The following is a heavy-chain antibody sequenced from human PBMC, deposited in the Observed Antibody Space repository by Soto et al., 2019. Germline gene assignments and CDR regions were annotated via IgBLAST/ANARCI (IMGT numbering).Heavy chain of an antibody. Sequence: EVQLLESGGGLVQPGGSLRLSCAASGFTFSSYAMSWVRQARGKGLEWVSAIRGSDNSTYYADSVKGRFTISRDNSKNTLYLQMSGLRADDTAVYYCAPMGVWGQGTTVTVSS. CDR3: APMGV. J-gene: IGHJ6*02. CDR1: GFTFSSYA. V-gene: IGHV3-23*01. CDR2: IRGSDNST.